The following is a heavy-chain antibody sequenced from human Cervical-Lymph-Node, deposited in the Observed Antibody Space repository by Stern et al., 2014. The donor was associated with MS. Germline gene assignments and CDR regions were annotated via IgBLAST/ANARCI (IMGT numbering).Heavy chain of an antibody. CDR2: INTGNGKT. CDR3: ARDFTGSNNLFQS. J-gene: IGHJ4*02. Sequence: QVQLVQSGAEVKKPGASVKVSCKASGSTFTNYTLHWVRQAPGQRFEWMGWINTGNGKTKYSQKFQARVTITRDTSASTAYMELNSLRSEDTAVYYCARDFTGSNNLFQSWGQGTQVTVSS. V-gene: IGHV1-3*04. D-gene: IGHD2-8*02. CDR1: GSTFTNYT.